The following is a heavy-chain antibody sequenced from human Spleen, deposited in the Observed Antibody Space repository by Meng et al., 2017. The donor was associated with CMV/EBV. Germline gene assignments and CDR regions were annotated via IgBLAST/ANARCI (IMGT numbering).Heavy chain of an antibody. Sequence: TFSSYAISWVRQAPGEGLEWMGWINPNTGGTNHALKFQGRVTLSRDASIATTYMDLNRLTSDDTAVYYCAREACRSISCSEGWFDPWGQGTLVTVSS. CDR3: AREACRSISCSEGWFDP. D-gene: IGHD2-2*01. J-gene: IGHJ5*02. CDR1: TFSSYA. CDR2: INPNTGGT. V-gene: IGHV1-2*02.